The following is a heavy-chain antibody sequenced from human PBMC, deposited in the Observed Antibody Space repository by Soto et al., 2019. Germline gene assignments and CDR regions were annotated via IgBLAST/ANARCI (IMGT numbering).Heavy chain of an antibody. CDR2: ISNNGGSA. Sequence: EVQLVESGGGLVQPGGSLRLSCSASEFSFSTCIMHWVRQAPGKGLEYLSGISNNGGSAYYADSVKGRFMISRDNSKNTLYLQMSSLRPEDTAVYYCVKQKKGMYYFDYWGQGTLVTVSS. CDR3: VKQKKGMYYFDY. J-gene: IGHJ4*02. D-gene: IGHD3-10*01. CDR1: EFSFSTCI. V-gene: IGHV3-64D*08.